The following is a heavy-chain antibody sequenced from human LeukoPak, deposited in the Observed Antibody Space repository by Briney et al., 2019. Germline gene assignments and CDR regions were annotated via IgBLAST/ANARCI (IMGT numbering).Heavy chain of an antibody. J-gene: IGHJ5*02. CDR3: ARGAFDP. V-gene: IGHV3-7*01. Sequence: GGSLRLSCVASGFTFTSHWMSWVRQAPGEGLEWVANIKQDGSEKYYVDSVKGRFTISRDNAKNSVYLQMNSLRAEDTAVYYCARGAFDPWGQGTLVSVSS. CDR2: IKQDGSEK. CDR1: GFTFTSHW.